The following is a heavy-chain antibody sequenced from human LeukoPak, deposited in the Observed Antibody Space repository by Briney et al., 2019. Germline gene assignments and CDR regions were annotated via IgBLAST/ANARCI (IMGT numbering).Heavy chain of an antibody. CDR2: IKQDGSKK. D-gene: IGHD3-10*01. J-gene: IGHJ6*03. CDR3: AREQGRKWYYYYYMDV. Sequence: GASLRLSCVVSGFTSSRNEMHWARQAPGKGLEWVANIKQDGSKKYYVGSVKGRFTISRDNAKNSLYLQMNSLRAEDTAVYYCAREQGRKWYYYYYMDVWGKGTTVTVSS. CDR1: GFTSSRNE. V-gene: IGHV3-7*01.